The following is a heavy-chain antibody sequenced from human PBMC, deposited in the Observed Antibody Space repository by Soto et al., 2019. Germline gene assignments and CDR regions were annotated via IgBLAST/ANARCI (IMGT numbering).Heavy chain of an antibody. CDR3: ARSNYGEYYYYGMDG. V-gene: IGHV5-51*01. CDR1: GYSFTSYW. D-gene: IGHD4-17*01. CDR2: IYPGDSDT. J-gene: IGHJ6*02. Sequence: GESLKISCKGSGYSFTSYWIGWVRQMPGKGLEWMGIIYPGDSDTRYSPSFQGQVTISADKSISTAYLQWSSLKASDTAMYYCARSNYGEYYYYGMDGWGQGATVTFSS.